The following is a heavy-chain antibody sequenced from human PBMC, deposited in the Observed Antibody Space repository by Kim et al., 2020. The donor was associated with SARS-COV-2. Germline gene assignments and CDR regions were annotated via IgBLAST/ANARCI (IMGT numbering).Heavy chain of an antibody. CDR3: AKDLRYSSGWSAFDN. Sequence: ADSVRGRFNVSRDNAKNSLYLQMNSLRTEDTALYYCAKDLRYSSGWSAFDNWGQGTLVTVSS. D-gene: IGHD6-19*01. J-gene: IGHJ4*02. V-gene: IGHV3-9*01.